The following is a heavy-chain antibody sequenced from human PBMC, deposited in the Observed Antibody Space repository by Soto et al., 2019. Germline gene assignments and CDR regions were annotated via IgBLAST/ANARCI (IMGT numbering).Heavy chain of an antibody. J-gene: IGHJ4*02. Sequence: PSETLSLTCTVSGGSISGYYWSWIRQPPGKGLEWIANIYYSGTTNYNPSLKSRVTISLDTSKNQFSLSLSSVTAADTAVYYCARSSIEPRVYRDPFDYWGQGTPVTVSS. CDR2: IYYSGTT. CDR1: GGSISGYY. D-gene: IGHD6-6*01. V-gene: IGHV4-59*08. CDR3: ARSSIEPRVYRDPFDY.